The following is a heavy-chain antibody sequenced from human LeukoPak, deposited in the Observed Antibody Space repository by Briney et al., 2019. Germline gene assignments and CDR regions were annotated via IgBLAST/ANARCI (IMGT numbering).Heavy chain of an antibody. D-gene: IGHD3-16*02. J-gene: IGHJ4*02. CDR2: ISYDGSNK. CDR1: GFTFSSYA. Sequence: GGSLRLSCAASGFTFSSYAMHWVRQAPGKGLEWVAVISYDGSNKYYADSVKGRFTISRDNSKNTLYLQMNSLRAEDTAVYYCARDFANDYVWGSYLYYFDYWGQGTLVTVSS. V-gene: IGHV3-30-3*01. CDR3: ARDFANDYVWGSYLYYFDY.